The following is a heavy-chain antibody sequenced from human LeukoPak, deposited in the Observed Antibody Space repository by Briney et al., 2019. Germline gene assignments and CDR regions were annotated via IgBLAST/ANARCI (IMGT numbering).Heavy chain of an antibody. Sequence: GESLRLSCAASGFTFSSYMMTWVRQAPGKGLEWVAFIRYDGSNKYYADSVKGRFTISRDNSKNTLYLQMNSLRAEDTAVYYCAKDRSWGGSAFDIWGQGTMVTVSS. V-gene: IGHV3-30*02. D-gene: IGHD2-15*01. J-gene: IGHJ3*02. CDR3: AKDRSWGGSAFDI. CDR2: IRYDGSNK. CDR1: GFTFSSYM.